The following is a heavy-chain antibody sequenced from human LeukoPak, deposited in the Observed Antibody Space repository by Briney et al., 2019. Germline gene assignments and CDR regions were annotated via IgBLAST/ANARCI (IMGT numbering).Heavy chain of an antibody. Sequence: GGSLRLSCAASGFTFSSYSMNWVRQAPGKGLEWVSSISSSSSYIYYADSVKGRFTISRDNAKNSLYLQMNSLRAEDTAVYYCARSPNYKGYFDYWGQGTLVTVSS. CDR3: ARSPNYKGYFDY. CDR2: ISSSSSYI. CDR1: GFTFSSYS. J-gene: IGHJ4*02. V-gene: IGHV3-21*01. D-gene: IGHD3-10*01.